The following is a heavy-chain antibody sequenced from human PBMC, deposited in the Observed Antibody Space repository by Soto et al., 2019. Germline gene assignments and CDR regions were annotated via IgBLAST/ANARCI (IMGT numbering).Heavy chain of an antibody. CDR2: INHSGGV. Sequence: QVQLQQWGAGLLKPSETLSLTCTVYGGSFSGYYWSWIRQSPGKGLEWIGEINHSGGVNYNPSLKSRVTISVDTSKNRVALNLRSVTAANTSVYYCERGISYRVVVTAATPFDFCGPGTLVTVSS. CDR3: ERGISYRVVVTAATPFDF. J-gene: IGHJ4*02. V-gene: IGHV4-34*01. D-gene: IGHD2-15*01. CDR1: GGSFSGYY.